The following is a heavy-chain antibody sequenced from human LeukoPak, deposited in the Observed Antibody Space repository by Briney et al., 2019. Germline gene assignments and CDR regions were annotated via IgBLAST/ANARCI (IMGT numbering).Heavy chain of an antibody. Sequence: SETLSLTCTVSGGSISGYFWSWIRQPPGKGLEWIGYIHYSGTTNYNPSLNSRVTISVDTSKNQFSLRLSSVTAADTAVYYCARYGITIVRGGKYYFDSWGQGALVTVSS. D-gene: IGHD3-10*01. V-gene: IGHV4-59*08. J-gene: IGHJ4*02. CDR3: ARYGITIVRGGKYYFDS. CDR2: IHYSGTT. CDR1: GGSISGYF.